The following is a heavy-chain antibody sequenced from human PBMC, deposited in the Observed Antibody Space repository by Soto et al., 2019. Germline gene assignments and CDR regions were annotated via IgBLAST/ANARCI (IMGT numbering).Heavy chain of an antibody. CDR3: ARDNRRYSSSWYRYGMDV. CDR2: IWYDGSNK. Sequence: GGSLRLSCAASGFTFSSYGMHWVRQAPGKGLEWVAVIWYDGSNKYYADSVKGRFTISRDNSKNTLYLQMNSLRAEDTAVYYCARDNRRYSSSWYRYGMDVWGQGTTVTSP. V-gene: IGHV3-33*01. D-gene: IGHD6-13*01. CDR1: GFTFSSYG. J-gene: IGHJ6*02.